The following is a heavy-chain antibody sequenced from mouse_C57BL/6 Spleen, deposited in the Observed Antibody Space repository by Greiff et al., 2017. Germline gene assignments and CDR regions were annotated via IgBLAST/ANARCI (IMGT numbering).Heavy chain of an antibody. CDR3: TRDGWLLRYAMDY. Sequence: EVHLVESGEGLVKPGGSLKLSCAASGFTFSSYAMSWVRQTPEKRLEWVAYISSGGDYIYYADTVKGRFTISRDNARNTLYLQMSSLKSEDTAMYYCTRDGWLLRYAMDYWGQGTSVTVSS. J-gene: IGHJ4*01. CDR1: GFTFSSYA. V-gene: IGHV5-9-1*02. D-gene: IGHD2-3*01. CDR2: ISSGGDYI.